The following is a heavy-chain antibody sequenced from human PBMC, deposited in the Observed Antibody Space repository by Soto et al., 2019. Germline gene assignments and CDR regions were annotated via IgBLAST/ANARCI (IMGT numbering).Heavy chain of an antibody. CDR1: GYTFTSYG. CDR2: ISTYNGHT. CDR3: ARDNYYDSTGTLDY. Sequence: ASVKVSCKGSGYTFTSYGISWVRQAPGQGLEWMGWISTYNGHTNYAKKVQGRVTVTTDTSTSTVYMELRSLRSDDTAVYFCARDNYYDSTGTLDYWGQGTLVTVSS. V-gene: IGHV1-18*01. J-gene: IGHJ4*02. D-gene: IGHD3-22*01.